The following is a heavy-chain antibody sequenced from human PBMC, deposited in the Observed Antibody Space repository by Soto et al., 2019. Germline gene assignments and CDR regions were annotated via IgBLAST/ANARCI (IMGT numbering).Heavy chain of an antibody. CDR2: IYYSGST. CDR3: ARGDILTGYYSYFDY. V-gene: IGHV4-31*03. Sequence: LSLTCTVSGGSISSGGYYWSWIRQHPGKGLEWIGYIYYSGSTYYNPSLKSRVTISVDTSKNQFSLKLSSVTAADTAVYYCARGDILTGYYSYFDYWGQGTLVTVSS. D-gene: IGHD3-9*01. J-gene: IGHJ4*02. CDR1: GGSISSGGYY.